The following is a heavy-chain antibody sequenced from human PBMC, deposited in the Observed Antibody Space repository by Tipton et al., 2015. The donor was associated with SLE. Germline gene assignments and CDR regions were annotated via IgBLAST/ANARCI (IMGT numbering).Heavy chain of an antibody. CDR3: TRDEVRTTVFGMERMPFDY. D-gene: IGHD3-3*01. CDR1: GGSITSGNYY. Sequence: TLSLTCTVSGGSITSGNYYWSWIRQPAGKGLEWIGRIYTNGSTNYNPSLKSRATISADTSKNQFSLKLNSVTAADTAVYYCTRDEVRTTVFGMERMPFDYWGQGTLVTVSS. V-gene: IGHV4-61*02. CDR2: IYTNGST. J-gene: IGHJ4*02.